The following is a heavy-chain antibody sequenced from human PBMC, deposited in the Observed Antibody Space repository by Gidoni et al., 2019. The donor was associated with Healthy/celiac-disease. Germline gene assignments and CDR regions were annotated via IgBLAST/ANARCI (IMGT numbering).Heavy chain of an antibody. Sequence: VKKPGSSVKVSCKASGGTFSSYAISWVRQAPGQGLEWMGGIIPIFGTANYAQKFQGRVTITADESTSTAYMELSSPRSEDTAVYYCARDHSPRPYNWFDPWGQGTLVTVSS. V-gene: IGHV1-69*01. D-gene: IGHD5-18*01. CDR2: IIPIFGTA. CDR1: GGTFSSYA. CDR3: ARDHSPRPYNWFDP. J-gene: IGHJ5*02.